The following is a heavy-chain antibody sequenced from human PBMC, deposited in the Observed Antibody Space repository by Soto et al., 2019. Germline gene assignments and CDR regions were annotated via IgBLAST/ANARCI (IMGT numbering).Heavy chain of an antibody. J-gene: IGHJ6*02. Sequence: LRLSCAASGFTFSSYAMHWVRQAPGKGLEWVAVISYDGSNKYYADSVKGRFTISRDNSKNTLYLQMNSLRAEDTAVYYCARSIGYCSSTSCTDYYYYGMDVWGQGTTVTVSS. CDR3: ARSIGYCSSTSCTDYYYYGMDV. V-gene: IGHV3-30-3*01. CDR1: GFTFSSYA. CDR2: ISYDGSNK. D-gene: IGHD2-2*01.